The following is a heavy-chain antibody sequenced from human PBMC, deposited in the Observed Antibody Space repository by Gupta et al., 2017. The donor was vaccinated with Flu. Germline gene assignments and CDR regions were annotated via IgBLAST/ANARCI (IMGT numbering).Heavy chain of an antibody. CDR1: GFTFSSYE. CDR2: ISSSGSTR. V-gene: IGHV3-48*03. CDR3: AREGVGRDIVVVVAATLRWYYGMDG. D-gene: IGHD2-15*01. Sequence: EVHLVESGGGLVQPGGSLRLSCSASGFTFSSYEMNWVRQAPGKGLEWVSYISSSGSTRYYADSVKGRFTIYRDNATNSLYLQMNSLGAEDTAVYYCAREGVGRDIVVVVAATLRWYYGMDGWGKGTTVTVSS. J-gene: IGHJ6*04.